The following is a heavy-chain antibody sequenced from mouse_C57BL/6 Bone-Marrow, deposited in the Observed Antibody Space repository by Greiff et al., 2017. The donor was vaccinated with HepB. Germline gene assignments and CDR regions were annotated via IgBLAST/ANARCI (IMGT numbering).Heavy chain of an antibody. CDR2: INPSNGGT. V-gene: IGHV1-53*01. D-gene: IGHD1-1*01. Sequence: VQLQQSGTELVKPGASVKLSCKASGYTFPSYWMHWVKQRPGQGLEWIGNINPSNGGTNYNEKFKSKATLTVDKSSSTAYMQLSSLTSEDSAVYYCANFYYYGSSYLDYWGQGTTLTVSS. CDR3: ANFYYYGSSYLDY. CDR1: GYTFPSYW. J-gene: IGHJ2*01.